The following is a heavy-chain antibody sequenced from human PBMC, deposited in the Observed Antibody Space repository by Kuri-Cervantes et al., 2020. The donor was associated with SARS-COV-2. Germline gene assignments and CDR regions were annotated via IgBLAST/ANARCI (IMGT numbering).Heavy chain of an antibody. V-gene: IGHV3-21*01. Sequence: GGSLRLSCAASGFTVSSNYMSWVRQAPGKGLEWVSSISSSSSYIYYADSVKGRFTISRDNAKNSLYLQMNSLRAEDTAVYYCASGYSSRLDAFDIWGQGTMVTVSS. CDR3: ASGYSSRLDAFDI. D-gene: IGHD6-13*01. CDR1: GFTVSSNY. CDR2: ISSSSSYI. J-gene: IGHJ3*02.